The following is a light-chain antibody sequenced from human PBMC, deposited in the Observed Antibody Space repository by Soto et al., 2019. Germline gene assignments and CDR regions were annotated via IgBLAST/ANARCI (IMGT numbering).Light chain of an antibody. CDR1: QGLVYSDGNIY. J-gene: IGKJ1*01. CDR2: MIS. Sequence: DVVMTQSPLSLPVTLGQSASISCKSTQGLVYSDGNIYLNWFHQRPGQSPRRLIYMISKRDSGVPDRFSGSWSGTDFTLTISRLEAEDVGVYYCMQGTHWPWTFGQGTKVEMK. V-gene: IGKV2-30*01. CDR3: MQGTHWPWT.